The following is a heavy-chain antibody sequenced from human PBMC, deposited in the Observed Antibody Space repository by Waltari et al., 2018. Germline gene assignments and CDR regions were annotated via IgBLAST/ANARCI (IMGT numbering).Heavy chain of an antibody. V-gene: IGHV4-39*01. J-gene: IGHJ4*02. CDR3: ARLPRYSYGYADY. Sequence: QLQLQESGPGLVKPSETLSLTCTVSGGSISSSSYYWGWIRQPPGKGLEWIGSIYDSGSTYYNPSLKSRVTISVDTSKNQFSLKLSSVTAADTAVYYCARLPRYSYGYADYWGQGTLVTVSS. CDR2: IYDSGST. D-gene: IGHD5-18*01. CDR1: GGSISSSSYY.